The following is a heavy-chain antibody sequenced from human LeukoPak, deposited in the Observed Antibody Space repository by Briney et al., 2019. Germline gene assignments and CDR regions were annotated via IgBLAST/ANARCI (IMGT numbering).Heavy chain of an antibody. CDR1: GYTFTGYY. V-gene: IGHV1-2*02. J-gene: IGHJ4*02. Sequence: ASVKVSCKASGYTFTGYYMHWVRQAPGQGLEWMGWINPNSGGTNYAQKFQGRVTMTRDTSISTAYMELSRLRSDDTAVYYCARDREFWSGYSPRPFDYWGQGTLVTVSS. CDR2: INPNSGGT. CDR3: ARDREFWSGYSPRPFDY. D-gene: IGHD3-3*01.